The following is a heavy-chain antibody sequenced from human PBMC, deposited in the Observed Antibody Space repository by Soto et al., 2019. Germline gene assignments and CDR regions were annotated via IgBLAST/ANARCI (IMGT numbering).Heavy chain of an antibody. CDR1: GFTFSNYT. J-gene: IGHJ6*02. CDR3: ARANYDFWSGYSNYYGMDV. CDR2: ISSSSIYI. V-gene: IGHV3-21*01. D-gene: IGHD3-3*01. Sequence: EVQLVESGGGLVKPGGSLRVSCAASGFTFSNYTMNWVRLAPGKGLEWVSAISSSSIYIYYADSVKGRFTISRDNARQSLYLQLNSLGAEDTAVYYCARANYDFWSGYSNYYGMDVWGQGTTVTVSS.